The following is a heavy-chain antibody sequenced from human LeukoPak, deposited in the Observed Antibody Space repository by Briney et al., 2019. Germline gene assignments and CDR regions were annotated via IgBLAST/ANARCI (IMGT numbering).Heavy chain of an antibody. CDR1: GGSFSGYY. Sequence: SETLSLTCAVYGGSFSGYYWSWVRQPPGKGLEWIGEINHSGSTNYNPSLKSRVTISVDTSKNQFSLKLSSVTAADTAVYYCARGGGSSGYYLDYWGQGTLVTVSS. CDR3: ARGGGSSGYYLDY. J-gene: IGHJ4*02. CDR2: INHSGST. D-gene: IGHD3-22*01. V-gene: IGHV4-34*01.